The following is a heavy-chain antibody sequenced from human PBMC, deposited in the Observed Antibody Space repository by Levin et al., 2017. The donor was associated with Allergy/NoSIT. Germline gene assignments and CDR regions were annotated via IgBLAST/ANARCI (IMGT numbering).Heavy chain of an antibody. J-gene: IGHJ4*02. CDR1: GFTFSSYE. Sequence: GGSLRLSCAASGFTFSSYEMNWVRQAPGKGLEWVSYISSSGSTIYYADSVKGRFTISRDNAKNSLYLQMNSLRAEDTAVYYCASSPSPVAGYYFDYWGQGTLVTVSS. D-gene: IGHD6-19*01. CDR3: ASSPSPVAGYYFDY. CDR2: ISSSGSTI. V-gene: IGHV3-48*03.